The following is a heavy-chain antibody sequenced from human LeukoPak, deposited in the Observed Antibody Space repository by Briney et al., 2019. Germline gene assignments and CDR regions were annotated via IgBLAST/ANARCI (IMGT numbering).Heavy chain of an antibody. V-gene: IGHV4-59*11. D-gene: IGHD6-13*01. CDR3: AREGGGEAAAGDNWFDP. J-gene: IGHJ5*02. CDR2: IYYSGST. CDR1: GGSISSHY. Sequence: SETLSLTCTVSGGSISSHYWSWIRQPPGKGLEWIGYIYYSGSTNYNPSLKSRVTISVDTSKNQFSLKLSSVTAADTAVYYCAREGGGEAAAGDNWFDPWGQGTLVTVSS.